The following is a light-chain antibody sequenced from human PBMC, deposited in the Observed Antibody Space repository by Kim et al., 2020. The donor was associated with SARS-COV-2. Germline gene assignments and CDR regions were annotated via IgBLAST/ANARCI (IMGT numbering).Light chain of an antibody. CDR2: DAS. Sequence: DIQMTQSPSSLSAYVGDRVTITCQASQDLNNYLNWYQQKLGKAPKLLIYDASNLETGVPSRFIGSGSGTDFTFTISSLQPEDIATYYCQQYDDLPITFGQGTRLEIK. V-gene: IGKV1-33*01. CDR3: QQYDDLPIT. CDR1: QDLNNY. J-gene: IGKJ5*01.